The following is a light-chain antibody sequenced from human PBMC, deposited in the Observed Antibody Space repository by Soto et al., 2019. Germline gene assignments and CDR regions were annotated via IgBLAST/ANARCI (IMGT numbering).Light chain of an antibody. Sequence: QSALTQPPSVSGSPGQTVTISCTGTSSDVDGSNRVSWYQQPPGTAPKLVIYEVSNRPSGVPERFSGSKSGNTASLTISGLQAEDEADYYCSSYTSSNTYVFGTGTKSPA. J-gene: IGLJ1*01. CDR1: SSDVDGSNR. CDR2: EVS. CDR3: SSYTSSNTYV. V-gene: IGLV2-18*02.